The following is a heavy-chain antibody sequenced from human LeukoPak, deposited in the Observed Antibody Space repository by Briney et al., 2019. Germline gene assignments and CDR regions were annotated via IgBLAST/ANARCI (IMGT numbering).Heavy chain of an antibody. Sequence: GGSLRLSCAASGFTFSSYGMHWVRQAPGKGLEWVAVISYDGSNKYYADSVKGRFTISRDNSKNTLYLQVNSLRAEDTAVYYCAKDGDYGLFDYWGQGTLVTVSS. CDR3: AKDGDYGLFDY. D-gene: IGHD4-17*01. V-gene: IGHV3-30*18. J-gene: IGHJ4*02. CDR2: ISYDGSNK. CDR1: GFTFSSYG.